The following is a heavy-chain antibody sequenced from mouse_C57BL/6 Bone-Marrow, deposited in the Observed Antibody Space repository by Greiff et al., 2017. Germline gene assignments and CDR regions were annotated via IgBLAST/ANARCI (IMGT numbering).Heavy chain of an antibody. V-gene: IGHV1-82*01. D-gene: IGHD2-14*01. CDR3: ARGVPFFAY. Sequence: QVQLKESGPELVKPGASVKISCKASGYAFSSSWMNWVKQRPGKGLEWIGRIYPGDGDTNYNGKFKGKATLTADTSSSTAYMQRSSLTAEDSAVYFCARGVPFFAYWGQGTLVTVSA. CDR2: IYPGDGDT. CDR1: GYAFSSSW. J-gene: IGHJ3*01.